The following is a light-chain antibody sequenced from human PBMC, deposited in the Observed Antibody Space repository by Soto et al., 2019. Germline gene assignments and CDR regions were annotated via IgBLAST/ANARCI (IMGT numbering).Light chain of an antibody. J-gene: IGKJ1*01. CDR3: QQYNKWPRT. Sequence: EIVFTQSPGTLSLSPGERATISCRASQSVSSSYLAWYQQKPGQAPRLLIYGASSRATGIPARFSGSGSGTEFTLTSSNPQTEDFAVYYCQQYNKWPRTFGQGTKVDIK. CDR2: GAS. V-gene: IGKV3-20*01. CDR1: QSVSSSY.